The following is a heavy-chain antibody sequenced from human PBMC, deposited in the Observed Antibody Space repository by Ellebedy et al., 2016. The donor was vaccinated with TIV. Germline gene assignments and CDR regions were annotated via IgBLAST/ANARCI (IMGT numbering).Heavy chain of an antibody. D-gene: IGHD3-3*01. CDR2: IYYSGST. V-gene: IGHV4-59*01. Sequence: SETLSLTXTVSGGSISSYYWSWIRQPPGKGLEWIGYIYYSGSTNYNPSLKSRVTISVDTSKNQFSLKLSSVTAADTAVYYCARGDGEYDFWSGYYLYYFDYWGQGTLVTVSS. CDR3: ARGDGEYDFWSGYYLYYFDY. J-gene: IGHJ4*02. CDR1: GGSISSYY.